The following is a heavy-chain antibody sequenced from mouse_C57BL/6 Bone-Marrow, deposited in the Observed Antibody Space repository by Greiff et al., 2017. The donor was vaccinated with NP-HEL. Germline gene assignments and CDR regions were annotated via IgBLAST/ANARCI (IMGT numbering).Heavy chain of an antibody. CDR3: ARSSYPDFDY. Sequence: DVKLVESGGDLVKPGGSLKLSCAASGFTFSSYGMSWVRQTPDKRLEWVATISSGGSYTYYPDSVKGRFTISRDNAKNTLYLQMSSLKSEDTAMYYCARSSYPDFDYWGQGTTLTVSS. D-gene: IGHD1-1*01. J-gene: IGHJ2*01. CDR1: GFTFSSYG. CDR2: ISSGGSYT. V-gene: IGHV5-6*02.